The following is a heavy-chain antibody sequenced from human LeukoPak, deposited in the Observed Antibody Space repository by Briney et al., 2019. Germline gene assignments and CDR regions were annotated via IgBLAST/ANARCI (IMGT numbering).Heavy chain of an antibody. CDR2: IYYSGST. V-gene: IGHV4-61*01. Sequence: SSETLSLTCTVSGYSISSTYYWGWIRQPPGKGLEWIGYIYYSGSTNYNPSLKSRVTISVDTSRNQFSLKLSSVTAADTAVYYCARDSAAGYYFDYWGQGTLVTVSS. CDR3: ARDSAAGYYFDY. D-gene: IGHD6-13*01. CDR1: GYSISSTYY. J-gene: IGHJ4*02.